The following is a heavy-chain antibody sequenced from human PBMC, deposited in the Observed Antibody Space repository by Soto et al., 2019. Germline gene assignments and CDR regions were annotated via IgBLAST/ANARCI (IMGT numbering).Heavy chain of an antibody. Sequence: QGQLQESGPGLVKPSQTLSLTCTVSGGSISSGGYYWIWILQHPGKSLEWIGYIYYSGSNYYNPSLKSRVTISVDTSKNQFSLKLSSVTAADTAVYYCARGSAQKAGTTTFDYWGQGTLVTVSS. J-gene: IGHJ4*02. CDR1: GGSISSGGYY. V-gene: IGHV4-31*03. CDR3: ARGSAQKAGTTTFDY. D-gene: IGHD3-3*01. CDR2: IYYSGSN.